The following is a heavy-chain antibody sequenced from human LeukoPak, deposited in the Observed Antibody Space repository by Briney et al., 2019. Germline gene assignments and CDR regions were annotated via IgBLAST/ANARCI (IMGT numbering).Heavy chain of an antibody. Sequence: ASVKVSCKASGYTFTGYYMHWVRQAPGQGLEWMGWINPNSGGTNYAQKLQGRVTMTRDTSIRTAYMDLSRLTSDDTAVYYCAREVAAGAWDYWGQGTLVTVPS. V-gene: IGHV1-2*02. D-gene: IGHD6-13*01. CDR1: GYTFTGYY. CDR3: AREVAAGAWDY. CDR2: INPNSGGT. J-gene: IGHJ4*02.